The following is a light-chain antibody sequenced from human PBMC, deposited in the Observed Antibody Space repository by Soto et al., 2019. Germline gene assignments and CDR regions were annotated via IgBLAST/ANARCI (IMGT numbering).Light chain of an antibody. Sequence: QSVLTQPPSVSGAPGQRVTISCTGSSSNIGAGYNVHWYQQLPGTAPKLLIYYNSNRPSGVPDRFSGSKSGTSASLAITGLQAEDDADYYCQSYDSRLSGWVFGGGTKLTVL. CDR2: YNS. CDR1: SSNIGAGYN. J-gene: IGLJ3*02. CDR3: QSYDSRLSGWV. V-gene: IGLV1-40*01.